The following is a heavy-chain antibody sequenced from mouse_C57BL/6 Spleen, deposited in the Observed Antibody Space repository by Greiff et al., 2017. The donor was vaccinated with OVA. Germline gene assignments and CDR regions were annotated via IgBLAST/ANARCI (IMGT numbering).Heavy chain of an antibody. Sequence: QVQLQQPGAELVKPGASVKMSCKASGYTFTSYWITWVKQRPGQGLEWIGDIYPGSGSTNYNEKFKSKATLTVDTSSSTAYMQLSSLTSEDSAVYYCARSGDGYYGFDYWGQGTTLTVSS. V-gene: IGHV1-55*01. J-gene: IGHJ2*01. CDR3: ARSGDGYYGFDY. CDR2: IYPGSGST. D-gene: IGHD2-3*01. CDR1: GYTFTSYW.